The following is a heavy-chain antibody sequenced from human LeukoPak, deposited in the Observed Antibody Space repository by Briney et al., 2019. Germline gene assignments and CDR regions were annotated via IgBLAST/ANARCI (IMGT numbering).Heavy chain of an antibody. CDR1: GGTFSSYA. D-gene: IGHD5-24*01. Sequence: EASVKVSCKASGGTFSSYAISWVRQAPGQGLEWMGRIIPIFGTANYAQKFQGRVTITTDESTSTAYMELSSLRSEDTAVYHRARDGEMATILDYWGQGTLVTVSS. J-gene: IGHJ4*02. V-gene: IGHV1-69*05. CDR3: ARDGEMATILDY. CDR2: IIPIFGTA.